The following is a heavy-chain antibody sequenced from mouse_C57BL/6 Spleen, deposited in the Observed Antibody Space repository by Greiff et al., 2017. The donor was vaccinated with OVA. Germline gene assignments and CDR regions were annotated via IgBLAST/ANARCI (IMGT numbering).Heavy chain of an antibody. Sequence: EVQLQESGGGLVKPGGSLKLSCAASGFTFSDYGMHWVRQAPEKGLEWVAYISSGSSTIYYADTVKGRFTISRDNAKNTLFLQMTSLRSEDTAMYYCARSYGSSNWYFDVWGTGTTVTVSS. CDR3: ARSYGSSNWYFDV. CDR1: GFTFSDYG. V-gene: IGHV5-17*01. J-gene: IGHJ1*03. CDR2: ISSGSSTI. D-gene: IGHD1-1*01.